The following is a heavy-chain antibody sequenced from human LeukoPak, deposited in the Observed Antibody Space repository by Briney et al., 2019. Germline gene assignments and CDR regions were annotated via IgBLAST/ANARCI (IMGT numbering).Heavy chain of an antibody. CDR1: GFTFSSFS. CDR2: ISSSGSSYI. J-gene: IGHJ6*02. CDR3: ARWPLDYYGSGSYYPYYYYGVDV. D-gene: IGHD3-10*01. Sequence: GGSLRLSCAASGFTFSSFSMNWVRQAPGKGLEWVSSISSSGSSYIYCSDSVQGRFTISRDNAKNSLYLQMNRLRAEDTAVYYCARWPLDYYGSGSYYPYYYYGVDVWGQGTTVTVSS. V-gene: IGHV3-21*01.